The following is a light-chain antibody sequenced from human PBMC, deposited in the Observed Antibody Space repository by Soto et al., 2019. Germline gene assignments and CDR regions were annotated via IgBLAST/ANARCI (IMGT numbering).Light chain of an antibody. CDR2: GNS. Sequence: QAVVTQPPSVSGAPGQRVTISCTGGSSNIGANYAVHWYQQLPGTAPKLLIYGNSNRPSGVPDRFSGSKSGTSASLAITGLQAEDEGNYYCQSYDSSLTSWVFGGGTKLTVL. CDR3: QSYDSSLTSWV. CDR1: SSNIGANYA. V-gene: IGLV1-40*01. J-gene: IGLJ3*02.